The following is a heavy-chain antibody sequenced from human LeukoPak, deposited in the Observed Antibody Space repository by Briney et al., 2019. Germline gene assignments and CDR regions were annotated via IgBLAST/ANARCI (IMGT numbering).Heavy chain of an antibody. D-gene: IGHD2-15*01. V-gene: IGHV3-30*18. J-gene: IGHJ4*01. Sequence: GGSLRLSCVVSGFSFSSFCMHWVSQAPGKGLEWVAVISYDGSSKYYADSVKGRFTISRDNSKNTLYLQMNSLRAEDTTLYCCAKGVGHCSGGSCQQIDYWGQGTLVTVSS. CDR2: ISYDGSSK. CDR1: GFSFSSFC. CDR3: AKGVGHCSGGSCQQIDY.